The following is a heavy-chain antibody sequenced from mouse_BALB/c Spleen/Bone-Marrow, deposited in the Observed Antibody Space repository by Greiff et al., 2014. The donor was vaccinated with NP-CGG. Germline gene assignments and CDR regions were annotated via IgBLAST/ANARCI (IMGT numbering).Heavy chain of an antibody. V-gene: IGHV1-84*02. CDR2: IYPGSGNT. D-gene: IGHD2-3*01. Sequence: VQLVESGPELVKPGASVRISCKASGHTFTDYYINWVKQKPGQGLEWIGWIYPGSGNTKYNEKFKGKATLTVDTSSSTAYMQLSSLTSEDTAVYFCARSGGYYVRFAYWGQGTLVTVSA. CDR3: ARSGGYYVRFAY. CDR1: GHTFTDYY. J-gene: IGHJ3*01.